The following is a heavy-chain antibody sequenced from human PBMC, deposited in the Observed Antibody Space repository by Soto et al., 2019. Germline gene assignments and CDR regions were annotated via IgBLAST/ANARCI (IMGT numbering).Heavy chain of an antibody. Sequence: QVTLKESGPVLVKPTETLTLTCTVSGFSLSNAGMGVSWIRQPPGKALEWLAHIFSNDERRFSTSLKNRLTISKDTFNSQVVLIMTNRGPVDTATYYCAQTEDGGRSRTPAGWFDAWGQGTLVTVSS. V-gene: IGHV2-26*01. D-gene: IGHD2-15*01. CDR1: GFSLSNAGMG. J-gene: IGHJ5*02. CDR2: IFSNDER. CDR3: AQTEDGGRSRTPAGWFDA.